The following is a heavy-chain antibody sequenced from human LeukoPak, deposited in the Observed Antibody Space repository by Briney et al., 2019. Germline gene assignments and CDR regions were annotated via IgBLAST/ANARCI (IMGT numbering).Heavy chain of an antibody. J-gene: IGHJ4*02. CDR3: ARRAVADTSPLDY. CDR1: GFTFSSYG. D-gene: IGHD6-19*01. CDR2: VNPNSGDT. V-gene: IGHV1-2*06. Sequence: GGSLRLSCAASGFTFSSYGMHWVRQAPGQGLEWMGRVNPNSGDTDYAQKFQGRVTMTRDTSITTAYMELSSLRSDDTAVYYCARRAVADTSPLDYWGQGTLVTVSS.